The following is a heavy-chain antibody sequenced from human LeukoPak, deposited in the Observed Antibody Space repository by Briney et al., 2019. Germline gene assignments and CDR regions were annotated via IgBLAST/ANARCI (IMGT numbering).Heavy chain of an antibody. CDR1: GGSVSSSLNK. CDR2: ISYSGSA. Sequence: SETLSLTCSVSGGSVSSSLNKWSWIRQPPGKGLEWIGEISYSGSASYNPSLRSRVTISIDTSTNQFSLTLDSVTAADTAVYYCATEAECSGGSCYSYGWFDPWGRGTQVIVSS. D-gene: IGHD2-15*01. CDR3: ATEAECSGGSCYSYGWFDP. V-gene: IGHV4-61*01. J-gene: IGHJ5*02.